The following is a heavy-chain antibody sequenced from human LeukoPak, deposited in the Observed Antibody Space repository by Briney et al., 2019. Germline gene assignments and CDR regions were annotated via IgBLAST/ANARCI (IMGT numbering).Heavy chain of an antibody. D-gene: IGHD3-3*01. CDR3: ARDQYYDFWSGYYPRGSWFDP. J-gene: IGHJ5*02. V-gene: IGHV4-34*01. CDR1: GGSFSGYY. Sequence: SETLSLTCGVSGGSFSGYYWSWIRQSPGKGLEWIGEINEGGSTNYNPSLKSRVTISVDTSKNQFSLKLSSVTAADTAVYYCARDQYYDFWSGYYPRGSWFDPWGQGTLVTVSS. CDR2: INEGGST.